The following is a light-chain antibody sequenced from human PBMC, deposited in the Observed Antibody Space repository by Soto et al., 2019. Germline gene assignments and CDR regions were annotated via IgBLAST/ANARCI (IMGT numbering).Light chain of an antibody. CDR3: QQYDNWPPYT. CDR1: QSVGSS. Sequence: EIVMTQSPATLSVSPGERATLSCRASQSVGSSLAWYQQKPGQAPRLLIYGASTRATGVPARFSGSGSGTEFTLTISSLQSEDFVVYYCQQYDNWPPYTFGQGTKLEIK. CDR2: GAS. V-gene: IGKV3-15*01. J-gene: IGKJ2*01.